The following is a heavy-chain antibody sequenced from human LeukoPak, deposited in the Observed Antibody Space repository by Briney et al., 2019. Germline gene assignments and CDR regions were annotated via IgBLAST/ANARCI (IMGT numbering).Heavy chain of an antibody. CDR1: GLTVSSNY. Sequence: PGGSLRLSCAASGLTVSSNYMSWVRQAPGKGLEWVSIIYSGGTTYYADSVKGRFTISRDNRRNTLNLQMNNLRADDTAVYYCARDLRNTALRPAYYYGMVVWGQGTTVTVSS. D-gene: IGHD5-18*01. V-gene: IGHV3-66*01. J-gene: IGHJ6*02. CDR3: ARDLRNTALRPAYYYGMVV. CDR2: IYSGGTT.